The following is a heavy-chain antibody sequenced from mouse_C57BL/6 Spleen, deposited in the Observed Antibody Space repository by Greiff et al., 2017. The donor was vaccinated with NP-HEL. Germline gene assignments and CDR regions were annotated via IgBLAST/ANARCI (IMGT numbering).Heavy chain of an antibody. D-gene: IGHD2-3*01. V-gene: IGHV3-6*01. J-gene: IGHJ2*01. CDR2: ISYDGSN. Sequence: EVKLMESGPGLVKPSQSLSLTCSVTGYSITSGYYWNWIRQFPGNKLEWMGYISYDGSNNYNPSLKNRISITRDTSKNQFFLKLNSVTTEDTATYYCASFYDGYSLLFDYWGQGTTLTVSS. CDR1: GYSITSGYY. CDR3: ASFYDGYSLLFDY.